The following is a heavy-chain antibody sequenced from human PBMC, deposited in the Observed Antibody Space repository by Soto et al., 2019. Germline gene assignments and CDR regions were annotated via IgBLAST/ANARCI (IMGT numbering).Heavy chain of an antibody. CDR3: ARCSSAVWGTYRYDMDV. D-gene: IGHD3-16*02. CDR1: GFTFSSYE. J-gene: IGHJ6*02. Sequence: GGSLRLSCAASGFTFSSYEMTRVRQAPGKGLEWVSYISSSGHTIYYAGSVKGRFTISRDNAKNSLYLQMNSLRGEDTAVYYCARCSSAVWGTYRYDMDVWGQGTTVTVSS. V-gene: IGHV3-48*03. CDR2: ISSSGHTI.